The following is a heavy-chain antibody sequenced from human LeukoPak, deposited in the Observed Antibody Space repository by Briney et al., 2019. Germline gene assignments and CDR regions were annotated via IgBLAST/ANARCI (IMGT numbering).Heavy chain of an antibody. CDR2: IYSGGST. CDR3: ASLGDYYDSSGYYY. D-gene: IGHD3-22*01. CDR1: GFTVSSNY. J-gene: IGHJ4*02. Sequence: PGGSLRLSCAASGFTVSSNYMSWVRQAPGKGLEWVSVIYSGGSTYYADSVKGRFPISRDNSKNTLYLQMNSLRAEDTAVYYRASLGDYYDSSGYYYWGQGTLVSVCS. V-gene: IGHV3-53*01.